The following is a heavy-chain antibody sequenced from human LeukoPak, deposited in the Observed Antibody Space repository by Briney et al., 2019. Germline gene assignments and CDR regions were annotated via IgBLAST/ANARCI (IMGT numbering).Heavy chain of an antibody. Sequence: GGSLRLSCAASGFTFSSYSMNWVRQAPGKGLEWVSSISSSSSYIYYADSVRGRFTISRDNAKNSLYLQMNSLRAEDTAVYYCARDIVVVPAANYGMDVWGQGTTVTVSS. V-gene: IGHV3-21*01. CDR2: ISSSSSYI. CDR3: ARDIVVVPAANYGMDV. D-gene: IGHD2-2*01. J-gene: IGHJ6*02. CDR1: GFTFSSYS.